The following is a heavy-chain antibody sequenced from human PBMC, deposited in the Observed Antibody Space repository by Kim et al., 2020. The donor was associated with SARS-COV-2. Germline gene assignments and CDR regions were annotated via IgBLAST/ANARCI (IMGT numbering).Heavy chain of an antibody. J-gene: IGHJ4*02. CDR3: AKDGRQWGGDY. V-gene: IGHV3-23*01. D-gene: IGHD1-26*01. Sequence: YYADSVKGRLTNSRANSKNTLYLQMNSLGAGDTAVYYCAKDGRQWGGDYWGQGTLVTVSS.